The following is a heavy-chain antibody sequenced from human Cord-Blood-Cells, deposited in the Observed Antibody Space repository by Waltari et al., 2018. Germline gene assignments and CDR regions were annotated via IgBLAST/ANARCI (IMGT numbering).Heavy chain of an antibody. CDR2: IIPIFGTA. V-gene: IGHV1-69*01. J-gene: IGHJ6*02. D-gene: IGHD3-22*01. Sequence: VQSGAEVKKPGSSVKVSCKASGGTFSSYAISWVRQAPGQGLEWMGGIIPIFGTANYAQKFQGRVTITADESTSTAYMELSSLRSEDTAVYYCARESGTYYYDSSGYYYYYGMDVWGQGTTVTVSS. CDR1: GGTFSSYA. CDR3: ARESGTYYYDSSGYYYYYGMDV.